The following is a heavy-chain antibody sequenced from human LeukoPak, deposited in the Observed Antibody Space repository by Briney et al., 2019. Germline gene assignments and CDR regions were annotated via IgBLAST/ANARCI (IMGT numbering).Heavy chain of an antibody. J-gene: IGHJ6*03. CDR3: ARDNRYCSSTSCYYYYYMDV. D-gene: IGHD2-2*01. V-gene: IGHV1-2*02. CDR2: INPNSGGT. Sequence: ASVKVSCTASGYTFTGYYMHWVRQAPGQGLEWMGWINPNSGGTNYAQKFQGRVTMTRDTSISTAYMELSRLRSDDTAVYYCARDNRYCSSTSCYYYYYMDVWGKGTTVTVSS. CDR1: GYTFTGYY.